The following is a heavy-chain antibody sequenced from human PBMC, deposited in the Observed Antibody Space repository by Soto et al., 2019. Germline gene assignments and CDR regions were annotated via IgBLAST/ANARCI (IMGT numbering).Heavy chain of an antibody. CDR2: IDPSDSYT. V-gene: IGHV5-10-1*01. J-gene: IGHJ4*02. CDR3: ARPSNCCGAGSYYGD. D-gene: IGHD3-10*01. CDR1: GYSFTTYW. Sequence: EVQLVQSGAEVKKPGESLRISCKGSGYSFTTYWISWVRQMPGKGLEWMGGIDPSDSYTNYSPSFQGHVTISANKSTSTARLQWSSLKASDTAMYCGARPSNCCGAGSYYGDWGQGILGTVSS.